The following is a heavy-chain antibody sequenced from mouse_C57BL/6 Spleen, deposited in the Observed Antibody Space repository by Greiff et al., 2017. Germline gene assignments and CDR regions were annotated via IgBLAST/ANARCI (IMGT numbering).Heavy chain of an antibody. Sequence: QVQLQQPGAELVMPGASVKLSCKASGYTFTSYWMHWVKQRPGQGLEWIGEIDPSDSYTNYNQKFKGKSTLTVDKSSSTAYMQLSSLTSEDSAVYYCARVGYHYGRNYAMDYGGQGTSVTVSS. CDR1: GYTFTSYW. D-gene: IGHD1-1*01. CDR3: ARVGYHYGRNYAMDY. CDR2: IDPSDSYT. V-gene: IGHV1-69*01. J-gene: IGHJ4*01.